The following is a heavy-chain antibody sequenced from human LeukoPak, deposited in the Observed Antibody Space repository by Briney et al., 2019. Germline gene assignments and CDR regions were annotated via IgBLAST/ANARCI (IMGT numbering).Heavy chain of an antibody. D-gene: IGHD3-22*01. CDR1: GFTFSSHA. CDR2: ISGSGGST. Sequence: GGSLSLSCAASGFTFSSHAMSWARQAPGKGLEWVSTISGSGGSTYYADSVKGRFTISRDNSKNTLYLQMNSLRVEDTAVYYCAKAATMIVVVPAYWGQGTLVTDSS. CDR3: AKAATMIVVVPAY. J-gene: IGHJ4*02. V-gene: IGHV3-23*01.